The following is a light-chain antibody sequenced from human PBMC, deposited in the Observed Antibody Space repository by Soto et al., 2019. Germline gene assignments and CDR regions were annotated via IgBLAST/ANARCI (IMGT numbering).Light chain of an antibody. CDR3: PRSGNSPPAYT. J-gene: IGKJ2*01. CDR1: QSVSSRN. Sequence: EIVLTQSPGTVSLSPGERATLSCRASQSVSSRNLAWYRQKPGQAPSLLIFGASNRATGIPDRFSGSGCGPDLTLSISRLEPEDCAVYSWPRSGNSPPAYTFGQGTKL. CDR2: GAS. V-gene: IGKV3-20*01.